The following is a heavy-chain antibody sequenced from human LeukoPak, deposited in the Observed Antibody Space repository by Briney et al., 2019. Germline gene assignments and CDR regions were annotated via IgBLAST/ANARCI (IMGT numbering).Heavy chain of an antibody. CDR1: GFTFSSYG. CDR3: AKESSGWYYFDY. D-gene: IGHD6-19*01. Sequence: SLRLSCAASGFTFSSYGMHWVRQAPGKGLEWVAVISYDGSNKYYADSVKGRFTISRDNSKNTLYLQMNSLRAEDTAVYYCAKESSGWYYFDYWGQGTLVTVSS. CDR2: ISYDGSNK. J-gene: IGHJ4*02. V-gene: IGHV3-30*18.